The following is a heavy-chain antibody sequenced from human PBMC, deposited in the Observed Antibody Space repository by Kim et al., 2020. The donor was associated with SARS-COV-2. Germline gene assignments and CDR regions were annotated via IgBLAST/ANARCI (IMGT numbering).Heavy chain of an antibody. V-gene: IGHV3-23*01. CDR3: AKSPGGYYGSGSLFDY. Sequence: SVKGRFTISRDNSKNTRYLQMNSLRAEDTAVYYCAKSPGGYYGSGSLFDYWGQGTLVTVSS. J-gene: IGHJ4*02. D-gene: IGHD3-10*01.